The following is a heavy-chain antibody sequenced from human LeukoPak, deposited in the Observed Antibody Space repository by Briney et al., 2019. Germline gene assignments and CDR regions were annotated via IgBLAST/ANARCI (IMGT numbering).Heavy chain of an antibody. CDR3: ARDEIFGVPD. V-gene: IGHV3-9*01. J-gene: IGHJ4*02. CDR2: INWNSNII. Sequence: GRSLRLSCAPSGFTFADYAIHWVRQAPGEGLEWVSGINWNSNIIVYADSLKGRFTISRDNAKNSLSLQMNSLRAEDTAVYYCARDEIFGVPDWGQGTLVTVSS. CDR1: GFTFADYA. D-gene: IGHD3-3*01.